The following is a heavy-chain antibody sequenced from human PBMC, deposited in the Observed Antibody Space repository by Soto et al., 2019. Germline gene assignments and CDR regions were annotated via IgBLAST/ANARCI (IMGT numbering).Heavy chain of an antibody. CDR3: ARFRPYCGGDCWAPYYYYGMDV. Sequence: SVKVSCKASGGTFSSYAISWVRQAPGQGLEWVGGIIPIFGTANYAQKFQGRVTITADESTSTAYMELSSLRSEDTAVYYCARFRPYCGGDCWAPYYYYGMDVWGQGTTVTVSS. CDR2: IIPIFGTA. D-gene: IGHD2-21*02. CDR1: GGTFSSYA. V-gene: IGHV1-69*13. J-gene: IGHJ6*02.